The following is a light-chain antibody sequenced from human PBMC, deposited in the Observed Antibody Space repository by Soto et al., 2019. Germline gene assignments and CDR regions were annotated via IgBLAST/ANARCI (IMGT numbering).Light chain of an antibody. CDR1: QSLSSTY. V-gene: IGKV3-20*01. CDR3: QQYNISPFS. Sequence: EVVLTQSPGTLSLSPGDRATLSCRASQSLSSTYLVWYQQRSGRAPRLLISAASSRAAGVPDRFSGSGSGTVFTLNITSLEPEDFVVYYCQQYNISPFSFGQGTKLEIK. J-gene: IGKJ2*01. CDR2: AAS.